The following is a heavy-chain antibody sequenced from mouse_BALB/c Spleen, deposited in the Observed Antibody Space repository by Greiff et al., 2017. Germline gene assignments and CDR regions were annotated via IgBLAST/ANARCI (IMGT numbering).Heavy chain of an antibody. CDR2: IRNKANGYTT. J-gene: IGHJ3*01. Sequence: EVQLVESGGGLVQPGGSLRLSCATSGFTFTDYYMSWVRQPPGKALEWLGFIRNKANGYTTEYSASVNGRFTISRDNSQSILYLQMNTLRAEDSATYYCARYTWFAYWGQGTLVTVSA. V-gene: IGHV7-3*02. CDR1: GFTFTDYY. CDR3: ARYTWFAY.